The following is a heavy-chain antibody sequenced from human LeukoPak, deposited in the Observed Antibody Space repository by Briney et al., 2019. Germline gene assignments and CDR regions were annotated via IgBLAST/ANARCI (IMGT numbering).Heavy chain of an antibody. D-gene: IGHD3-22*01. CDR1: GISLSNYG. CDR2: ISDSGGST. V-gene: IGHV3-23*01. J-gene: IGHJ4*02. CDR3: AKRGVVIRVILVGFHKEAYYCDS. Sequence: GGSLRLSCAVSGISLSNYGMSWVRQAPGKGREWVAGISDSGGSTNYADSVKGQFTMYRDNPKNTLYLQMNRLRAEDTAVYFCAKRGVVIRVILVGFHKEAYYCDSWRQGAMVTVSS.